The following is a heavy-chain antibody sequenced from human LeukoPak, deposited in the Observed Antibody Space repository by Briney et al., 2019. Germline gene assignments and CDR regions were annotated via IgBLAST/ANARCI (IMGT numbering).Heavy chain of an antibody. V-gene: IGHV3-23*01. CDR3: AKEERRDSSGYHFDY. CDR1: GFTFSGYA. D-gene: IGHD3-22*01. CDR2: ITGSGGST. J-gene: IGHJ4*02. Sequence: GGSLRLSCAAYGFTFSGYARNWVRQAPGKGLEWVAGITGSGGSTFYADSVKGRFTISRDNSKNTLFLQMESLRAEDTAVYYCAKEERRDSSGYHFDYWGQGTLVTVSS.